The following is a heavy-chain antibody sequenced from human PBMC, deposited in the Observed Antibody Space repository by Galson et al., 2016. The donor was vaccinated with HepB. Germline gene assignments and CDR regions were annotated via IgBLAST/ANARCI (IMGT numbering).Heavy chain of an antibody. J-gene: IGHJ5*02. V-gene: IGHV3-23*01. CDR1: GFTFRSYG. CDR3: AKEEGGWYGDWFDP. CDR2: ISGDGAST. Sequence: SLRLSCAASGFTFRSYGMSWVRQVPGKGLEWVSTISGDGASTYYSDSVKGRFSISRDNSKNTLYLQMNSLRAEDTAVYYCAKEEGGWYGDWFDPWRQGTLVTVSS. D-gene: IGHD6-19*01.